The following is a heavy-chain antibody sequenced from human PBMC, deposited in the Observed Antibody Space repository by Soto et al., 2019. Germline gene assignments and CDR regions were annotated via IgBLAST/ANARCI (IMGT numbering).Heavy chain of an antibody. V-gene: IGHV1-3*01. Sequence: QVQLVQSGAEVKKPGASVKVSCQASGYTFTSYAMHWVRQAPGQRLEWMGWINAGNGNTKYSQKFQGRVTITRDTXAXTXXMELSSLRSEDTAVYYCASKYCSGGSCPLYYGMDVWGQGTTVTVSS. J-gene: IGHJ6*02. D-gene: IGHD2-15*01. CDR3: ASKYCSGGSCPLYYGMDV. CDR1: GYTFTSYA. CDR2: INAGNGNT.